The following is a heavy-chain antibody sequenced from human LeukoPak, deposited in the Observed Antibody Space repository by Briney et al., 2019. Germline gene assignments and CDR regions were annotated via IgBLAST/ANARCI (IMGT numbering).Heavy chain of an antibody. V-gene: IGHV3-74*03. J-gene: IGHJ4*02. CDR1: GFPFSSYW. Sequence: GGSLRLACEPSGFPFSSYWMLWVRQAPGKGLVWVSRISGDGTIKTYADFVRGRFTISRDNTKNILYLQMNSLRVEDTAIYFCSRSQFDYWGQGVLVTVSS. CDR3: SRSQFDY. CDR2: ISGDGTIK.